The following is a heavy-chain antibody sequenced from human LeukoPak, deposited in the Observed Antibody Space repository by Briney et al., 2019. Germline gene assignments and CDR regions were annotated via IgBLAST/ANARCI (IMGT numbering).Heavy chain of an antibody. D-gene: IGHD3-22*01. J-gene: IGHJ4*02. V-gene: IGHV3-30-3*02. Sequence: GRSLRLSCAASGFTFSSYAMHWVRQAPGKGLEWVAVISYDGSNKYYADSVKGRFTISRDNSKNTLYLQMNSLRAEDTAVYYCAKSAAAVVPPLTDYWGQGTLVTVSS. CDR3: AKSAAAVVPPLTDY. CDR1: GFTFSSYA. CDR2: ISYDGSNK.